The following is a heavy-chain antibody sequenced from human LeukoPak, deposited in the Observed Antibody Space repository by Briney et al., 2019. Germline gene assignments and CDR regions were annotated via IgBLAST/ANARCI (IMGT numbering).Heavy chain of an antibody. CDR2: ISAYNGNT. CDR1: GYTFTSYG. V-gene: IGHV1-18*01. CDR3: ARLTHYDCSGYPDAFDI. J-gene: IGHJ3*02. D-gene: IGHD3-22*01. Sequence: GASVKVSCKASGYTFTSYGISWVRQAPGQGLEWMGWISAYNGNTNYAQKLQGRVTMTTDTSTSTAYMELRSLRSDDTAVYYCARLTHYDCSGYPDAFDIWGQGTMVTVSS.